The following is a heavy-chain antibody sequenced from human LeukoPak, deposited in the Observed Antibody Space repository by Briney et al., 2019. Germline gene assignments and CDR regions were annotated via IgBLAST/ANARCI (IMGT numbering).Heavy chain of an antibody. D-gene: IGHD3-10*01. CDR2: INHSGST. V-gene: IGHV4-34*01. J-gene: IGHJ4*02. Sequence: SETLSLTCAVYGGSFSGYYWSWIRQLPGKGLEWIGEINHSGSTNYNPSLKSRVTISVDTSKNQFSLKLSSVTAADTAVYYCARGQITMVRGVIITLYFDYWGQGTLVTVSS. CDR1: GGSFSGYY. CDR3: ARGQITMVRGVIITLYFDY.